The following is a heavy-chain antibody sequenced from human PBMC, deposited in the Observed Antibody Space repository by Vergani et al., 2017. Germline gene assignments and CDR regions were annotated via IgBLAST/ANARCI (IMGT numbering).Heavy chain of an antibody. Sequence: QVHLVESGGGVVQPGRSLTLSCVASGFSFRGHGMHWVRQAPGKGLEWVAMISYDGDRRDYGDFAKGRFTISRDSSKTVYLQMNRLTIEDTAVYYCYYDFWAGYESGDVRGKGTTVTVSS. D-gene: IGHD3-3*01. CDR2: ISYDGDRR. V-gene: IGHV3-30*03. J-gene: IGHJ6*04. CDR3: YYDFWAGYESGDV. CDR1: GFSFRGHG.